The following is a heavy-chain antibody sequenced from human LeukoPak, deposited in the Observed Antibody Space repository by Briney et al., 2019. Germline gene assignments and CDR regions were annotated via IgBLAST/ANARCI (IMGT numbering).Heavy chain of an antibody. J-gene: IGHJ5*02. CDR3: ARDAGNSGYGCDL. D-gene: IGHD5-12*01. CDR1: GFIFSQYS. V-gene: IGHV3-48*01. Sequence: GGSLRLSCAASGFIFSQYSMNWVRQAPGKGLEWVSHIRSSSETFYADSVKGRFTIFRDNARSSLYLQMNNLRGEDTAIYYCARDAGNSGYGCDLWGQGTLVTVSS. CDR2: IRSSSET.